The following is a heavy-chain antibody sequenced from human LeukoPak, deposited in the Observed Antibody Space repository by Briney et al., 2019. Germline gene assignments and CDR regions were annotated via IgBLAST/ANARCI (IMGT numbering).Heavy chain of an antibody. CDR2: ISSSSSYI. CDR3: ARGGEEAARRVRHAFDI. D-gene: IGHD6-6*01. V-gene: IGHV3-21*01. J-gene: IGHJ3*02. CDR1: GFTFSSYS. Sequence: PGGSLRLSCAASGFTFSSYSMNWVHQAPGKGLEWVSSISSSSSYIYYADSVKGRFTISRDNAKNSLYLQMNSLRAEDTAVYYCARGGEEAARRVRHAFDIWGQGTMVTVSS.